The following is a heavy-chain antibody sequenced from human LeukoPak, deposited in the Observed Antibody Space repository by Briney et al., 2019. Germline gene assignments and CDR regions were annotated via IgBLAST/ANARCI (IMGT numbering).Heavy chain of an antibody. CDR2: ISGSGGTT. D-gene: IGHD3-10*01. V-gene: IGHV3-23*01. CDR1: GFTFSSYG. CDR3: AKSPYFYNSGRSVDV. J-gene: IGHJ6*04. Sequence: PGGSLRLSCAASGFTFSSYGMSWVRQAPGKGLEWVSSISGSGGTTYYADSVKGRFTISRDSSKNMLYLHMNRLRAEDTAVYYCAKSPYFYNSGRSVDVWGKGTTVTVSS.